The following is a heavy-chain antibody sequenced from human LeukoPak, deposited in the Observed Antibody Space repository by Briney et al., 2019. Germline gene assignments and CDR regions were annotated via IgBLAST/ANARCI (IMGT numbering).Heavy chain of an antibody. V-gene: IGHV1-69*13. CDR3: ARGIAAAGRFDY. CDR2: IIPIFGTA. Sequence: SVKVSCKASGGTFSSYAISWVRQAPGQGLEWMGGIIPIFGTANYAQRFQGRVTITADESTSTAYMELSSLRSEDTAVYYCARGIAAAGRFDYWGQGTLVTVSS. D-gene: IGHD6-13*01. J-gene: IGHJ4*02. CDR1: GGTFSSYA.